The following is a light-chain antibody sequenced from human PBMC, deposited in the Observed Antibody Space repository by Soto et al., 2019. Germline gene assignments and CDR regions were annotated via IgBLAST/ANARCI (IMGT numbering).Light chain of an antibody. J-gene: IGKJ4*01. V-gene: IGKV3-11*01. CDR1: QSVSSY. CDR3: QQRSNWPSLT. Sequence: EIVLTQSPATLSLSPGERATLSCRASQSVSSYLAWYQQKPGQAPRLLIYDASNRATGIPARFSGSGSGTDFTLTISSLEPEDFAVYYCQQRSNWPSLTFGRDQGGDQT. CDR2: DAS.